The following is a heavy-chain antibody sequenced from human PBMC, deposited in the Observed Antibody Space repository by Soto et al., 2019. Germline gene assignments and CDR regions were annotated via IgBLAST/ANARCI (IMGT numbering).Heavy chain of an antibody. V-gene: IGHV4-34*01. CDR2: INHSGST. Sequence: SETLSLTCAVYGGSFSGYYWSWIRQPPGKGLEWIGEINHSGSTNYNPSLKSRVTISVDTSKNQFSLKLSSVTAADTAVYYCARGPYLWLTYYFDYWCQGTLVTVSS. CDR3: ARGPYLWLTYYFDY. J-gene: IGHJ4*02. D-gene: IGHD5-18*01. CDR1: GGSFSGYY.